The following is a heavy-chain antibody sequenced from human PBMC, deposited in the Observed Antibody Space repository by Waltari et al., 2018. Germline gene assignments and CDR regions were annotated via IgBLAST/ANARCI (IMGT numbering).Heavy chain of an antibody. Sequence: EEQIVETGGGLVQPGDSLRVSCTVSGFTFRSYWMHWVRQGPGKGLEWVSSISSSSSYIYYADSVKGRFTISRDNAKNSLYLQMNSLRAEDTAVYYCASGTSDWGQGTLVTVSS. J-gene: IGHJ4*02. CDR1: GFTFRSYW. CDR2: ISSSSSYI. V-gene: IGHV3-21*01. CDR3: ASGTSD. D-gene: IGHD1-7*01.